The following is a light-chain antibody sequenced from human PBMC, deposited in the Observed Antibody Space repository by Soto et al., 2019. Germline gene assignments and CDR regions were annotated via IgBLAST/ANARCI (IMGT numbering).Light chain of an antibody. J-gene: IGLJ1*01. V-gene: IGLV1-51*01. CDR2: DNN. CDR1: SSNIGNNY. CDR3: GTWDSSLDAYV. Sequence: QSVLTQPPSVSAAPGQKVTISCSGSSSNIGNNYVSWYQQLPGTAPKLLIYDNNKRPLGIPDRFSGSKSGTSATLGITGLQTGDEADYYCGTWDSSLDAYVFGAGTKATVL.